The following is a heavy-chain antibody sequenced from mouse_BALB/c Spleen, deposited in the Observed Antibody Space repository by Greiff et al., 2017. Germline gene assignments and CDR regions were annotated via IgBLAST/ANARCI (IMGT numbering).Heavy chain of an antibody. D-gene: IGHD2-14*01. CDR2: IWAGGST. V-gene: IGHV2-9*02. CDR3: ARHYRYDVDYAMDY. CDR1: GFSLTSYG. Sequence: VKLVESGPGLVAPSQSLSITCTVSGFSLTSYGVHWVRQPPGKGLEWLGVIWAGGSTNYNSALMSRLSISKDNSKSQVFLKMNSLQTDDTAMYYCARHYRYDVDYAMDYWGQGTSVTVSS. J-gene: IGHJ4*01.